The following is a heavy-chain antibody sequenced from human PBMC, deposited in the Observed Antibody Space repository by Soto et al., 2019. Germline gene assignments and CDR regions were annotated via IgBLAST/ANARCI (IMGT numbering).Heavy chain of an antibody. V-gene: IGHV1-3*05. J-gene: IGHJ4*02. Sequence: QAQLVQSGAEEKKPGASVKVSCKASGYTFTGYAMHWVRQAPGQSLEWMGWINAGNGNTKYSQKFQGRVTITRDTSAGAAYMELSSLSSEDTAVYYCARAVAVPADFDYWGQGTLVTVSS. CDR3: ARAVAVPADFDY. CDR2: INAGNGNT. CDR1: GYTFTGYA. D-gene: IGHD6-19*01.